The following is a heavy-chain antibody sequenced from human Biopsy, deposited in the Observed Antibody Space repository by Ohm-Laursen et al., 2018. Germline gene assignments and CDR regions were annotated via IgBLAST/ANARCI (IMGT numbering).Heavy chain of an antibody. CDR3: ARARIKTSGVLIPETYYFDS. J-gene: IGHJ4*02. D-gene: IGHD3-3*01. CDR2: FYYSGST. Sequence: GTLSLTCNVSGDSISIYYWSWIRQPPGKGLEWIGNFYYSGSTDYNPSLKSRITMSLDRSKSQVSLRMNSVTAADTAVYYCARARIKTSGVLIPETYYFDSWGQGALVTVSS. V-gene: IGHV4-59*01. CDR1: GDSISIYY.